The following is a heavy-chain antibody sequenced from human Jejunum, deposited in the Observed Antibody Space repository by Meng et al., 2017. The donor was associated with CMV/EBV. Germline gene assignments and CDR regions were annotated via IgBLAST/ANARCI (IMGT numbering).Heavy chain of an antibody. Sequence: GDYYWSWLRQPPGKGPEWIGYSYYSGNTYYNPSLKSRVTISVDTSKNQFSLRLTSMTAADTAVYYCARGAQLLPPPTYYYYGLDVWGQGTTVTVFS. V-gene: IGHV4-30-4*08. CDR2: SYYSGNT. CDR1: GDYY. CDR3: ARGAQLLPPPTYYYYGLDV. D-gene: IGHD5-18*01. J-gene: IGHJ6*02.